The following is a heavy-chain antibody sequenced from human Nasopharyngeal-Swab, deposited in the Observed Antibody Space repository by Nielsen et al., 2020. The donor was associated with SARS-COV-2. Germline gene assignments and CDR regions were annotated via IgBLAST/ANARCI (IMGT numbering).Heavy chain of an antibody. CDR2: IYYSGST. CDR1: GGSISSGGYY. D-gene: IGHD3-3*01. CDR3: ARAHAYYDFWSGRDPYYYYGMDV. V-gene: IGHV4-31*03. J-gene: IGHJ6*02. Sequence: SETLSLTRTVSGGSISSGGYYWSWIRKHPGKGLEWIGYIYYSGSTYYNPSLKSRVTISVDTSKNQFSLKLSSVTAADTAVYYCARAHAYYDFWSGRDPYYYYGMDVWGQGTTVTVSS.